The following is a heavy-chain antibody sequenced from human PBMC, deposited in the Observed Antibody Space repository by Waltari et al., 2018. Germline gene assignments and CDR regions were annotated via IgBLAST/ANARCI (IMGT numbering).Heavy chain of an antibody. V-gene: IGHV4-38-2*01. Sequence: QLQLQESGPGLVKPSETLSLTCAVSGYSISSGYYWGWIRQPPGKGLEWIGSIYHSGSTYYNPSLKSRVTISVDTSKNQFSLKLSSVTAADTAVYYCASEVAVTTGYGMDVWGQGTTVTVSS. CDR3: ASEVAVTTGYGMDV. J-gene: IGHJ6*02. D-gene: IGHD4-17*01. CDR2: IYHSGST. CDR1: GYSISSGYY.